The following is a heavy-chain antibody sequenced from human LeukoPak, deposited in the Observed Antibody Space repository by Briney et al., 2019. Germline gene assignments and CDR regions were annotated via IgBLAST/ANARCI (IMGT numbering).Heavy chain of an antibody. D-gene: IGHD6-19*01. CDR2: IYYSGST. CDR3: ARDRSSGWFDY. V-gene: IGHV4-31*03. Sequence: SQTLSLTCTVSGGSISSGGYYYTWIRQHAGKGLEYIGYIYYSGSTYYNPSLKSRVAMSVDTSKSQFSLKLSSVTAADTAVYYCARDRSSGWFDYWGQGTLVTVSS. CDR1: GGSISSGGYY. J-gene: IGHJ4*02.